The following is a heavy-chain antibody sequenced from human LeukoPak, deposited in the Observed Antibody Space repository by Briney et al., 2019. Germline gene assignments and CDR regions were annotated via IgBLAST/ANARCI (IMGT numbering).Heavy chain of an antibody. V-gene: IGHV4-39*07. CDR3: AGGTGEKTGAFDI. CDR2: IYHSGYT. D-gene: IGHD7-27*01. J-gene: IGHJ3*02. CDR1: GASISTGTSY. Sequence: SETLSLTCNVSGASISTGTSYWGWIRQPPGRGLEWIGSIYHSGYTYYNPSLKSRVTISVDTSKNQFSLKLSSVTAADTAVYYCAGGTGEKTGAFDIWGQGTMVTVSS.